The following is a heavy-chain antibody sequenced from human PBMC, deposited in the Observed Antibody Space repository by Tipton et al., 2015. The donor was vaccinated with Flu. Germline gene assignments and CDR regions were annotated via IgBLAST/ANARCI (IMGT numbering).Heavy chain of an antibody. CDR1: GFTFSSYW. CDR3: ARQDCSSSTCYIDY. Sequence: SLRLSCAASGFTFSSYWMTWVRQAPGKGLEWMGNIYPADADTTYSPSFQGRVTISADKSSSTAYLQWSSLKASDTAMYYCARQDCSSSTCYIDYWGQGTLVTVSS. V-gene: IGHV5-51*01. CDR2: IYPADADT. D-gene: IGHD2-2*02. J-gene: IGHJ4*02.